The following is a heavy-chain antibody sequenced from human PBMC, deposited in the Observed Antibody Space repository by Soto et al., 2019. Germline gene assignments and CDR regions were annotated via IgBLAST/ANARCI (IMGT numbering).Heavy chain of an antibody. D-gene: IGHD6-19*01. Sequence: QVQLVQSGAEVKKPGSSVKVSCKASGGTFSSYTISWVRQAPGQGLEWMGRIIPILGIANYAQKFQGRVTITADKSTSTADMELSSLRSEDTAVYFCAGGGPGIAVAATHYWGQGTLVTVSS. CDR3: AGGGPGIAVAATHY. CDR1: GGTFSSYT. J-gene: IGHJ4*02. V-gene: IGHV1-69*02. CDR2: IIPILGIA.